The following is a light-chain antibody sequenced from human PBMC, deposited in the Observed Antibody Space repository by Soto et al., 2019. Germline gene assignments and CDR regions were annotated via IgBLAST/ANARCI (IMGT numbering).Light chain of an antibody. CDR3: TSYTTNSRVV. Sequence: QSALTQPASVSGSPGQSITISCTGTSSDVGGYNFVSWYQHHPGKAPKLMIYEVSNRPSGVSNRFSGSKSGNTASLTISGLQAEDEDDYYCTSYTTNSRVVFGGGTKLTVL. CDR1: SSDVGGYNF. CDR2: EVS. V-gene: IGLV2-14*01. J-gene: IGLJ2*01.